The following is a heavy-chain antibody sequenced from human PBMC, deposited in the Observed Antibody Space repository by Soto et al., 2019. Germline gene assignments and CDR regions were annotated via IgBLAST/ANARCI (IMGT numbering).Heavy chain of an antibody. J-gene: IGHJ6*03. CDR2: IYYSGST. CDR3: ARGLSYYYYYMDV. V-gene: IGHV4-59*01. CDR1: GGSISSYY. Sequence: SETLSLTCTVSGGSISSYYWSWIRQPPGKGLEWIGYIYYSGSTNYNPSLKSRVTISVDTSKNQFSLKLSSVTAADTAVYYCARGLSYYYYYMDVWGKGTTVTVSS.